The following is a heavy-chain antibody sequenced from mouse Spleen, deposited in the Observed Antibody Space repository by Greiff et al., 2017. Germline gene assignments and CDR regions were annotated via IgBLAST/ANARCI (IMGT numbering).Heavy chain of an antibody. CDR3: ARPEDLHGNYVSWFAY. CDR1: GFTFSSYA. Sequence: EVMLVESGGGLVKLGGSLKLSCAASGFTFSSYAMSWVRQTPEKRLEWVATISSGGGNTYYPDSVKGRFTISRDNAKNTLYLQMSSLKSEDTAMYYCARPEDLHGNYVSWFAYWGQGTLVTVSA. J-gene: IGHJ3*01. D-gene: IGHD2-1*01. V-gene: IGHV5-9*01. CDR2: ISSGGGNT.